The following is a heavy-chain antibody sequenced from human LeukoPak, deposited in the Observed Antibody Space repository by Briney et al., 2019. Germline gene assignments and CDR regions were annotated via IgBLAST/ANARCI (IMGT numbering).Heavy chain of an antibody. J-gene: IGHJ4*02. V-gene: IGHV3-23*01. Sequence: PGGSLRLSCAASGFTFGSYAMSWVRQAPGKGLEWVSAISGSGGSTYYADSVKGRFTISRDNSKNTLYLQMNSLRAEDTAVYYCAKSREGIFGVVTAYYFDYWGQGTLVTVSS. D-gene: IGHD3-3*01. CDR2: ISGSGGST. CDR1: GFTFGSYA. CDR3: AKSREGIFGVVTAYYFDY.